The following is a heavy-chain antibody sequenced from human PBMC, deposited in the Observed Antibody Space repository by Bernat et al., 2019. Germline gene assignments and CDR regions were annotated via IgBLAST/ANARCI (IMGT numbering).Heavy chain of an antibody. CDR1: GFTFSSYS. V-gene: IGHV3-21*01. Sequence: EVQLVESGGGLVKPGGSLRLSCAASGFTFSSYSMNWVRQAPGKGLEWVSSISSSSSYIYYADSVKGRFPISRDNGKNSLYLQMNRLRAEDTAVYYCARDFSGADYYYYGMDVWGRGTTVTVSS. CDR2: ISSSSSYI. CDR3: ARDFSGADYYYYGMDV. D-gene: IGHD6-19*01. J-gene: IGHJ6*02.